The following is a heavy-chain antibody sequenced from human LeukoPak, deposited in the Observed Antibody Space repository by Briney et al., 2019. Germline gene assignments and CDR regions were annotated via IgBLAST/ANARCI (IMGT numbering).Heavy chain of an antibody. V-gene: IGHV4-34*01. J-gene: IGHJ4*02. Sequence: PSETLSLTCAVYGGSFSGYYWSWIRQPPGKGLEWIGEINHSGSTNYNPSLKSRVTISVDTSKNQFSLKLSSVTAADTAVYYCARGGYCSSTSCYRHXFDYWGQGXLVXVSS. CDR3: ARGGYCSSTSCYRHXFDY. D-gene: IGHD2-2*01. CDR2: INHSGST. CDR1: GGSFSGYY.